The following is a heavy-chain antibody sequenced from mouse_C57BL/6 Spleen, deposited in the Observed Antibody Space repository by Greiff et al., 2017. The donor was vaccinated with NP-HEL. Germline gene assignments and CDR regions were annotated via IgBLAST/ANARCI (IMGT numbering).Heavy chain of an antibody. J-gene: IGHJ4*01. CDR2: IWSGGST. CDR1: GFSLTSYG. Sequence: VQLKQSGPGLVQPSQSLSITCTVSGFSLTSYGVHWVRQPPGKGLEWLGVIWSGGSTDYNAAFISRLSISKDNSKSQVFFKMNSLQADDTAIYYCAKGGYYFLYYYAMDYWGQGTSVTVSS. V-gene: IGHV2-4*01. D-gene: IGHD2-3*01. CDR3: AKGGYYFLYYYAMDY.